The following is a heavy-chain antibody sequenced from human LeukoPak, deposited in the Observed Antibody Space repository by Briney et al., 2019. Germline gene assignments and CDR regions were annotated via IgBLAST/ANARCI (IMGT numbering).Heavy chain of an antibody. CDR2: INHSGST. CDR3: ARGDYYGSGSPGGFDP. D-gene: IGHD3-10*01. V-gene: IGHV4-34*01. Sequence: SETLSLTCAVYGGSFSGYYWSWIRQPLGKGLEWIGEINHSGSTNYNPSLKSRVTISVDTSKNQFSLKLSSVTAADTAVYYCARGDYYGSGSPGGFDPWGQGTLVTVSS. CDR1: GGSFSGYY. J-gene: IGHJ5*02.